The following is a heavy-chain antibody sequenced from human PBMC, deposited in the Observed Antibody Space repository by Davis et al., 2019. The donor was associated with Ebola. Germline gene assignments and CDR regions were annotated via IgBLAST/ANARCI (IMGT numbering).Heavy chain of an antibody. J-gene: IGHJ3*02. D-gene: IGHD3-9*01. CDR2: ISSSSSYI. CDR3: ASSDYDILTGYYADAFDI. V-gene: IGHV3-21*01. Sequence: GESLKISCAASGFTFSSYSMNWVRQAPGKGLEWVSSISSSSSYIYYADSVKGRFTISRDNAKNSLYLQMNSLRAEDTAVYYCASSDYDILTGYYADAFDIWGQGTMVTVSS. CDR1: GFTFSSYS.